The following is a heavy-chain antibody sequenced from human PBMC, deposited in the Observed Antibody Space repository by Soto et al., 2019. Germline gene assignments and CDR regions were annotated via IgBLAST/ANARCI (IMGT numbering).Heavy chain of an antibody. CDR1: GFTFSSYS. J-gene: IGHJ6*03. CDR3: AREDYGDYGPYYYYYYMDV. CDR2: ISSSSTI. V-gene: IGHV3-48*01. D-gene: IGHD4-17*01. Sequence: GGSLRLSCAASGFTFSSYSMNWVRQAPGKGLEWVSYISSSSTIYYADSVKGRFTISRDNAKNSLYLQMNSLRAEDTAVYYCAREDYGDYGPYYYYYYMDVWGKGTTVTVSS.